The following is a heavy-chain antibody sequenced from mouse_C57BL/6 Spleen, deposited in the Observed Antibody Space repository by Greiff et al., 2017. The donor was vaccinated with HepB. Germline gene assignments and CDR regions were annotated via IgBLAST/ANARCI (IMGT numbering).Heavy chain of an antibody. CDR3: ARDFDDYEGWFAY. V-gene: IGHV5-4*01. J-gene: IGHJ3*01. Sequence: EVMLVESGGGLVKPGGSLKLSCAASGFTFSSYAMSWVRQTPEKRLEWVATISDGGSYTYYPDNVKGRFTISRDNAKNNLYLQMSHLKSEDTAMYYCARDFDDYEGWFAYWGQGTLVTVSA. CDR1: GFTFSSYA. D-gene: IGHD2-4*01. CDR2: ISDGGSYT.